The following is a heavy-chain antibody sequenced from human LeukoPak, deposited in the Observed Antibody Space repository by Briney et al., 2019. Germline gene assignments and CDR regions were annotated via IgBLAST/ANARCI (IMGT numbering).Heavy chain of an antibody. Sequence: SETLSLTCIVSGVSIRTYYWSWIRQPPGKGLEWIGYIYYIGRTTYNPSLKGRVTMSLDTSKSQFSLRLSSVTAADTAVYFCANYDGAPRSWGQGTLVTVSS. CDR2: IYYIGRT. CDR3: ANYDGAPRS. CDR1: GVSIRTYY. D-gene: IGHD3-22*01. J-gene: IGHJ5*02. V-gene: IGHV4-59*12.